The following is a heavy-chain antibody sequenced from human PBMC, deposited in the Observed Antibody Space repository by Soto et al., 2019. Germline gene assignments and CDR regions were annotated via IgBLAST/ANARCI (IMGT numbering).Heavy chain of an antibody. Sequence: SETLSLTCAVSSGSISSSNWRSWVRQPPGKGLEWIGEIYHSGSTNYNPSLKSRVTISVDKSKNQFSLKLSSVTAADTAVYYCASSHSKITIFGVVISSRLYFDYWGQGTLVTVSS. D-gene: IGHD3-3*01. CDR3: ASSHSKITIFGVVISSRLYFDY. J-gene: IGHJ4*02. CDR2: IYHSGST. V-gene: IGHV4-4*02. CDR1: SGSISSSNW.